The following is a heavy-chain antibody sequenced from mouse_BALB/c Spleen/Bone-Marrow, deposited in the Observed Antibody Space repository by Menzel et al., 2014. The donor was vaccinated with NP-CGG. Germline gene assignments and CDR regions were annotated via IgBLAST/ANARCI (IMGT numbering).Heavy chain of an antibody. Sequence: DVMLVESGGGLVQPGGSLKLSCTASGFDFSRYWMSWVRQAPGKRLQWIGEINPESSTINYTPSLKDKFIISRDNAKNTLYLQMSKVRSEDTALYYCTRLTYYGLTDYWGQGTTLTVSS. CDR1: GFDFSRYW. CDR2: INPESSTI. V-gene: IGHV4-1*02. D-gene: IGHD1-2*01. CDR3: TRLTYYGLTDY. J-gene: IGHJ2*01.